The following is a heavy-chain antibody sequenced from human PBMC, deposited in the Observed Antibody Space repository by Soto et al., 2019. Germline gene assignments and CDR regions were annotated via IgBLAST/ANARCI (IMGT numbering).Heavy chain of an antibody. D-gene: IGHD1-26*01. J-gene: IGHJ6*02. V-gene: IGHV3-7*04. Sequence: EEELVESGGGLVQPGGSLRLSCAASGFRVSNHGMSWVRQAPGKGLEWLAYIKEDGSEEFYADSVKGRFTLSRDNAKNSVYVEKDSLRDEETAVYYCARDKGCRSDMDVWGQGTTVTVSS. CDR1: GFRVSNHG. CDR2: IKEDGSEE. CDR3: ARDKGCRSDMDV.